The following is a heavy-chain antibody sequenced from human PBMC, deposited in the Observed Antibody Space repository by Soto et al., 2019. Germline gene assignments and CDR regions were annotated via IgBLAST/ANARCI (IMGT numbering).Heavy chain of an antibody. CDR1: GFTFSNYG. Sequence: GSLRLSCAASGFTFSNYGMHWVRQAPGKGLEWVAIIWHDGNNKYYADSVRGRFIISRDNSKNRLYLQMNSLRAEDTAVYYCARDLVGASESYGLDVWSQGTPVTVSS. D-gene: IGHD1-26*01. V-gene: IGHV3-33*01. CDR2: IWHDGNNK. J-gene: IGHJ6*02. CDR3: ARDLVGASESYGLDV.